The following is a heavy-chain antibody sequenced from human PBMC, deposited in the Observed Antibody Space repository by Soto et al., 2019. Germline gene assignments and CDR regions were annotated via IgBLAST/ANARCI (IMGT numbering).Heavy chain of an antibody. J-gene: IGHJ2*01. D-gene: IGHD2-21*01. V-gene: IGHV3-48*01. CDR2: ISSSSSTI. CDR1: GFTFSSYS. CDR3: ARDLRGDVLPYWYFDL. Sequence: GGSLRLSCAASGFTFSSYSMNWVRQAPGKGLEWVSYISSSSSTIYYADSVKGRFTISRDNAKNSLYLQMNSLRAEDTAVYYCARDLRGDVLPYWYFDLWGRGTLVTVSS.